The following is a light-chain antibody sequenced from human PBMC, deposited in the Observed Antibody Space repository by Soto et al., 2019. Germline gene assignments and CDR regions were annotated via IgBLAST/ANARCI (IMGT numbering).Light chain of an antibody. CDR3: QQYNRYSIH. CDR1: QSISNW. CDR2: DAS. J-gene: IGKJ4*01. V-gene: IGKV1-5*03. Sequence: DIQLTQSPSTLSASVGDRVTITCRASQSISNWVVWYQQKPGKAPKFLIYDASTLESGVPSRFSGSGYGTEFTLTISSLQPEDCATYYCQQYNRYSIHFGGGTKVEMK.